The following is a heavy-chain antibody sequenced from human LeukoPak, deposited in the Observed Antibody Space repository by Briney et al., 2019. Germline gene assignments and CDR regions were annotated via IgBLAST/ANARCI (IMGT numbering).Heavy chain of an antibody. J-gene: IGHJ5*02. Sequence: SETLSLTCTVSGGSISSSSYYWGWIRQPPGKGLEWIGSIYYSGSTYYNPSLKSRVTISVDTSKNQFSLKLSSVTAADTAVYYCARGGSGSYYSNWFDPWGQGTLVTVSS. CDR1: GGSISSSSYY. V-gene: IGHV4-39*07. D-gene: IGHD3-10*01. CDR2: IYYSGST. CDR3: ARGGSGSYYSNWFDP.